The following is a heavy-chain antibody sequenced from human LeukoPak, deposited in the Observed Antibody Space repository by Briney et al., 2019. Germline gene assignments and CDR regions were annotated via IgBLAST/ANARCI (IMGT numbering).Heavy chain of an antibody. J-gene: IGHJ4*02. CDR2: ISSSGSPI. Sequence: GGSLRLSCTASGFAFSTYSMNWVRQAPGKGLEWVSHISSSGSPIYNADSVKGRFTISRDNAKKSVYLQMNSLRAEDTAVYYCATFGVIVRNDYLDYWGRGALVAVSS. D-gene: IGHD3-3*01. CDR1: GFAFSTYS. V-gene: IGHV3-48*04. CDR3: ATFGVIVRNDYLDY.